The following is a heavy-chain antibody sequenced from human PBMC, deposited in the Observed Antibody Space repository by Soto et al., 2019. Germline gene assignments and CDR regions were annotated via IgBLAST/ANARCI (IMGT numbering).Heavy chain of an antibody. CDR3: ARDYDIGEGYYGMDV. CDR1: GGTFSSYA. Sequence: ASVKVSCKASGGTFSSYAISWVRQAPGQGLEWMGGIIPIFGTANYAQKFQGRVTITADESTSTAYMELSSLRSEDTAVYYCARDYDIGEGYYGMDVWGQGTTVTVSS. J-gene: IGHJ6*02. D-gene: IGHD3-9*01. V-gene: IGHV1-69*13. CDR2: IIPIFGTA.